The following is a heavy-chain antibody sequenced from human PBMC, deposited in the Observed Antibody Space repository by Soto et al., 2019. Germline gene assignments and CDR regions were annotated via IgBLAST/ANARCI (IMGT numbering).Heavy chain of an antibody. V-gene: IGHV1-69*06. J-gene: IGHJ6*02. CDR3: ARAIAARDSYYYYYGMDV. CDR1: GGTFSSYA. CDR2: IIPIFGTA. Sequence: SVKVSCKASGGTFSSYAISWVRQAPGQGLEWMGGIIPIFGTANYAQKFQGRVTITADKSTSTAYMELSSLRSEDTAVYYCARAIAARDSYYYYYGMDVWGQGTTVTVSS. D-gene: IGHD6-6*01.